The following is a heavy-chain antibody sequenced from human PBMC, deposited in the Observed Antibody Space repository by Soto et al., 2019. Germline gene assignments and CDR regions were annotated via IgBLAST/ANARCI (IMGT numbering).Heavy chain of an antibody. D-gene: IGHD1-7*01. V-gene: IGHV6-1*01. CDR2: TYYRSGWYN. CDR3: AGTTSHQWYYMDV. J-gene: IGHJ6*03. Sequence: SQTLSLTCAISGDSVSSNSAAWNWIRLSPSRGLEWLARTYYRSGWYNDYAVSVRSRITVNPDTSKNQYSLQLTSVTLEDTAVDYCAGTTSHQWYYMDVWGKGTTVTVSS. CDR1: GDSVSSNSAA.